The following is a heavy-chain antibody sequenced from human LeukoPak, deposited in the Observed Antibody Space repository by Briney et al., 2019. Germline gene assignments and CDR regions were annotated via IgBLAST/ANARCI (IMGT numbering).Heavy chain of an antibody. J-gene: IGHJ5*02. Sequence: SETLSLTCTVSGGSISSSSYYWGWIRQPPGKGLEWIGSIYYSGSTYYNPSLKSRVTISVDTSKNQFSLKLSSVTAADTAVYYCARREWQNWFDPWGQGTLVTVSS. V-gene: IGHV4-39*07. CDR1: GGSISSSSYY. CDR3: ARREWQNWFDP. CDR2: IYYSGST. D-gene: IGHD3-3*01.